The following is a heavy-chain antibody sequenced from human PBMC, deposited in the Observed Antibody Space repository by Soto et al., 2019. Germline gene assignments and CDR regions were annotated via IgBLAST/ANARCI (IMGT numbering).Heavy chain of an antibody. J-gene: IGHJ4*02. CDR2: TYRCGTT. V-gene: IGHV4-38-2*01. CDR1: NSSISSGYN. D-gene: IGHD1-26*01. CDR3: AGTHSGSYYSVFNY. Sequence: SETRSRTCVVSNSSISSGYNWGSIRQSPGKALQWIARTYRCGTTCSNPSPKSRVTISVDPSKSQFSLMLTTVTAADTAVYYCAGTHSGSYYSVFNYWGRGSLFTVSS.